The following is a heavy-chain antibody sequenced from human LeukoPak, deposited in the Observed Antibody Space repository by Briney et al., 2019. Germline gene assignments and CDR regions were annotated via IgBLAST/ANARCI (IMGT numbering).Heavy chain of an antibody. CDR1: GFTLSFQG. D-gene: IGHD3-10*02. J-gene: IGHJ5*02. V-gene: IGHV3-30*18. CDR3: AKDRYYDIRGRLDP. Sequence: GSLSPFCAAPGFTLSFQGIHWVRQAPSKGLGWGAVISDDGSNKFYSDSVKGRFTVSRDNYKDTLYLQMNSLTTEDTAVYYCAKDRYYDIRGRLDPWGQGTLVTVSS. CDR2: ISDDGSNK.